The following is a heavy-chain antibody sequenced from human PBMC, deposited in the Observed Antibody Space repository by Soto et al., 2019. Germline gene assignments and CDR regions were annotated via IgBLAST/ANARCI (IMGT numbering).Heavy chain of an antibody. CDR1: GFTFSRCA. CDR2: LSGSGVST. J-gene: IGHJ4*02. V-gene: IGHV3-23*01. D-gene: IGHD3-22*01. CDR3: AKIESRFYYDSTGYYPFDY. Sequence: PGGSLRLSCVASGFTFSRCAMTWVRQAPGKGLEWVSALSGSGVSTYYADSVMGRFTISRDNSKNTVYLQMNSLRAEDTAVYYCAKIESRFYYDSTGYYPFDYWGQGALVTVSS.